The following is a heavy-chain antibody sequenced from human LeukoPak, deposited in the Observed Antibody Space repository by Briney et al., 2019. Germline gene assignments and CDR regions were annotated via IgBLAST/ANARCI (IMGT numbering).Heavy chain of an antibody. D-gene: IGHD1-26*01. CDR2: ILTSGTT. J-gene: IGHJ4*02. CDR1: NGSISNYH. Sequence: SETLSLTCTVSNGSISNYHWSWVRQPPGKGLEWIGYILTSGTTNYNPSPKSRLTISVDTSKNQFTLKLSSVTAADTAVYYCARLRVSGSYLYYFDYWGQGTLVSVSS. CDR3: ARLRVSGSYLYYFDY. V-gene: IGHV4-4*09.